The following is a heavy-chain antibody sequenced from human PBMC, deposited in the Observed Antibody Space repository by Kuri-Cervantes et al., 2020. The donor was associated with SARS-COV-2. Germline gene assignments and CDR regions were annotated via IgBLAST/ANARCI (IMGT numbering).Heavy chain of an antibody. V-gene: IGHV1-69*04. CDR3: ARDWAARVQLWQQNDAFDI. D-gene: IGHD5-18*01. CDR2: IIPILGTA. CDR1: GGTFSSYA. J-gene: IGHJ3*02. Sequence: SVKVSCKASGGTFSSYAISWVRQAPGQGLEWRGRIIPILGTANYAQKFQGRVTITADKSTSTAYMELRSLRSDDTAVYYCARDWAARVQLWQQNDAFDIWGQGTMVTVSS.